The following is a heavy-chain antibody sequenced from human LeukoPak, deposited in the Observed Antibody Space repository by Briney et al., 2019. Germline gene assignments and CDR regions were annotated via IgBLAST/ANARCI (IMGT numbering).Heavy chain of an antibody. CDR3: ARSPNFDWLSSPPRYFDY. D-gene: IGHD3-9*01. CDR1: GGSISSYY. Sequence: PSETLSLTCTVSGGSISSYYWSWIRQPPGKGLEWIGYIYYRGSTNYNPSLKSRVTISVDTSKNQFSLKLSSVTAADTAVYYCARSPNFDWLSSPPRYFDYWGQGTLVTVSS. V-gene: IGHV4-59*01. CDR2: IYYRGST. J-gene: IGHJ4*02.